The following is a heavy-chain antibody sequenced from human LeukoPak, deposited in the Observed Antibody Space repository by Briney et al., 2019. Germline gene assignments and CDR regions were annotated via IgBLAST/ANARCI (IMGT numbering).Heavy chain of an antibody. V-gene: IGHV4-31*03. D-gene: IGHD3-3*01. Sequence: SETLSLTCTVSGGSISNGGYYWSWIRQLPGKGLEWIGYIYYNGHTYYNPSLKSRVTISVDTSKNQFSLKLSSVTAADTAVYYCARGGSITIFGVVIFDYWGQGTLVTVSS. CDR2: IYYNGHT. CDR1: GGSISNGGYY. CDR3: ARGGSITIFGVVIFDY. J-gene: IGHJ4*02.